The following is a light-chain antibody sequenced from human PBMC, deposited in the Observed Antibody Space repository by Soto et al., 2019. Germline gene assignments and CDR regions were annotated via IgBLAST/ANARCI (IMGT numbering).Light chain of an antibody. CDR2: DAS. Sequence: EIVLTQSPATLSVSPGDRATLSCRASESIGTYLAWYQQKPGQAPRLLIYDASNRATGVPARFSGTGSGTDFTLTITSLESEADAIYFCYHRSNSPPPWTFGQGTKVEIK. CDR1: ESIGTY. CDR3: YHRSNSPPPWT. J-gene: IGKJ1*01. V-gene: IGKV3-11*01.